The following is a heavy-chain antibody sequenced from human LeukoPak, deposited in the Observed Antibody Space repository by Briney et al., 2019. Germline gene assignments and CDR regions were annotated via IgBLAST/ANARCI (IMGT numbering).Heavy chain of an antibody. V-gene: IGHV3-23*01. CDR1: GFXFNNYA. D-gene: IGHD3-9*01. CDR2: ISNSGGKT. J-gene: IGHJ3*02. CDR3: AKDRYYDILAGYYDAASDI. Sequence: GGSLRLSCAASGFXFNNYAITWVRQAPGKGLEWVSAISNSGGKTYYADSVEGRFTISRDNSKNTLYLHMNSLRAEDTAVYYCAKDRYYDILAGYYDAASDIWGQGTMVTVSS.